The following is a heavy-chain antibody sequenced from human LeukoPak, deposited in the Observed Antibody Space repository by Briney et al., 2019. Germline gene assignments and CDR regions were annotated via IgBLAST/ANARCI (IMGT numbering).Heavy chain of an antibody. D-gene: IGHD3-10*01. CDR3: ARVGNYYGSGSYGIIDY. J-gene: IGHJ4*02. Sequence: SETLSLTCTVSGGSISSYYWSWIRQPAGKGLEWIGRIYTSGSTNYNPSLKSQVTMSVDTSKNQFSLKLSSVTAADTAVYYCARVGNYYGSGSYGIIDYWGQGTLVTVSS. CDR2: IYTSGST. CDR1: GGSISSYY. V-gene: IGHV4-4*07.